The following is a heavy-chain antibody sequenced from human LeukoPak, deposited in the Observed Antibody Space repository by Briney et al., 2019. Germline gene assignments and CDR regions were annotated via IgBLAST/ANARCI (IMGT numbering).Heavy chain of an antibody. J-gene: IGHJ4*02. CDR3: ARALNYVSDY. D-gene: IGHD3-10*02. Sequence: PSETLSLTCAVYGGSFSGYYWSWIRQPPGKGLEWVAVISYDGSNKYYADSVKGRFTISRDNSKNTLYLQMNSLRAEDTAVYYCARALNYVSDYWGQGTLVTVSS. V-gene: IGHV3-30-3*01. CDR2: ISYDGSNK. CDR1: GGSFSGYY.